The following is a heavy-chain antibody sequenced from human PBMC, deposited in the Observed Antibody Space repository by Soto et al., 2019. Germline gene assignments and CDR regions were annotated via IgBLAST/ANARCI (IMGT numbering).Heavy chain of an antibody. D-gene: IGHD3-10*01. V-gene: IGHV4-34*02. CDR1: GRSMSGYN. CDR2: IGPTGDT. J-gene: IGHJ3*02. CDR3: ARTGVGFGFDI. Sequence: QVQQQQWGARLLKPSETLSLTCAEYGRSMSGYNWSWLRRSPVRGLEWIGEIGPTGDTNYGPSFMSRVTVSVDTSKYELSLRLTQVTAADTATYRCARTGVGFGFDIWGLGTMVSVSS.